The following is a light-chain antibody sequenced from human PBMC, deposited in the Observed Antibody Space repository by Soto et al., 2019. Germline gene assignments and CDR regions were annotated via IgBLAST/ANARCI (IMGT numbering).Light chain of an antibody. Sequence: EIVLTQSPATLSVSPGERATLSCRASQSISSNLAWYQQKPGQAAGLLIYGASTRATGIPARFSGSGSGTEFSLTISSLQSEDFAVYYCQQYHEWPLTFGGGTKVEIK. CDR1: QSISSN. CDR2: GAS. V-gene: IGKV3-15*01. J-gene: IGKJ4*01. CDR3: QQYHEWPLT.